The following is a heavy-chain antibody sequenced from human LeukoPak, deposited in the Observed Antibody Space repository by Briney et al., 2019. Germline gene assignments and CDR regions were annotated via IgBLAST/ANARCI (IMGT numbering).Heavy chain of an antibody. J-gene: IGHJ4*02. CDR3: ARGGGTVFGVIND. D-gene: IGHD3-3*01. CDR2: INPNGGGT. Sequence: GASVKASCKASGYTFTCHYIHWVRQAPGQGLEWMGWINPNGGGTNYAQKFQGRVTMTRDTSITTAYMELSRLRSDDTAVYYCARGGGTVFGVINDWGQGTLVTVSS. CDR1: GYTFTCHY. V-gene: IGHV1-2*02.